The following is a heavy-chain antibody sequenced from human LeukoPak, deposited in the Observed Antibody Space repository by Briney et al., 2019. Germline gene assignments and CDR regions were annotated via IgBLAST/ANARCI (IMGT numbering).Heavy chain of an antibody. CDR3: ATASGGYTDDPFDI. CDR2: FDPEEGET. V-gene: IGHV1-24*01. D-gene: IGHD3-3*01. J-gene: IGHJ3*02. CDR1: GDTLTELS. Sequence: ASVKVSCKVSGDTLTELSMHWVRQAPGKGLEWMGGFDPEEGETIYEQKFQGRVTMTEDTSTDTAYMELSSLRSEDTAVYYCATASGGYTDDPFDIWGPGTMVTVSS.